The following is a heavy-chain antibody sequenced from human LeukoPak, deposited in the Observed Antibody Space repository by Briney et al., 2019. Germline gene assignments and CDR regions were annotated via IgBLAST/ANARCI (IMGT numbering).Heavy chain of an antibody. Sequence: SETLSLTCTVSGGSISSYYWSWIRQPPGKGLEWIGYIYYSRSTNYNPSLKSRVTISVDTSKNQFSLKLSSVTAADTAVYYCARGTVVVVAARTAYYYYGMDVWGQGTTVTVSS. CDR3: ARGTVVVVAARTAYYYYGMDV. CDR1: GGSISSYY. V-gene: IGHV4-59*08. CDR2: IYYSRST. D-gene: IGHD2-15*01. J-gene: IGHJ6*02.